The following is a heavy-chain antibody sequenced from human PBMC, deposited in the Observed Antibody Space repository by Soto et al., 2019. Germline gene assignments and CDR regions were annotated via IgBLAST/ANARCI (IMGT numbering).Heavy chain of an antibody. V-gene: IGHV3-30*18. CDR1: GFTFSSYG. CDR2: ISYDGSNK. J-gene: IGHJ6*02. CDR3: AKDPDYGRYYYYGMDV. D-gene: IGHD4-17*01. Sequence: GGSLRLSCAASGFTFSSYGMHWVRQAPGKGLEWVAVISYDGSNKYYADSVKGRFTISRNNSKNTLYLQMNSLRAEDTAVYYCAKDPDYGRYYYYGMDVWGQGTTVTVSS.